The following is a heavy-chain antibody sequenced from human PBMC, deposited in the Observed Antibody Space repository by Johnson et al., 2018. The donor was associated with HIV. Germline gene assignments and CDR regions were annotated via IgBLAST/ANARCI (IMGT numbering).Heavy chain of an antibody. J-gene: IGHJ3*02. D-gene: IGHD4-17*01. CDR3: AKGRDGDSDAFDI. Sequence: QMLLVESGGGVVQPGGSLRLSCAASGFTFSSYGMHWVRQAPGKGLEWVAFIRYDGSNKYYADSVKGRFTISRDNSKNTLYLQMNSLRTEDTALYYCAKGRDGDSDAFDIWGQGTMVTVSS. CDR2: IRYDGSNK. CDR1: GFTFSSYG. V-gene: IGHV3-30*02.